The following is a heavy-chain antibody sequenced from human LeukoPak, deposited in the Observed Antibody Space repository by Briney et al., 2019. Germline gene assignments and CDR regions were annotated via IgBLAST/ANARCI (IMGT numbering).Heavy chain of an antibody. D-gene: IGHD2-8*01. Sequence: GGYLRLSCAASGFTFSSYWMSWVRQAPGKGLEWVANIKQDGSEKYYVDSVKGRFTISRDNAKNSLYLQMNSLRAEDTAVYYCARHTKGRTYGMDVWGQGTTVTVSS. J-gene: IGHJ6*02. CDR2: IKQDGSEK. V-gene: IGHV3-7*04. CDR1: GFTFSSYW. CDR3: ARHTKGRTYGMDV.